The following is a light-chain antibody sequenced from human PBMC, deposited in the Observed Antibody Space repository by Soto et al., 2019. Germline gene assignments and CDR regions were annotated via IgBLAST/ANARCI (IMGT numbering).Light chain of an antibody. J-gene: IGKJ5*01. CDR3: QHRSNWPST. Sequence: IVLTQSPATLSLSPVERATLACRASQSVSCDLAWYRQKRVQAPRLLIYDASNRATGIPARFRGSGSGTDFTLTIPRLEPEDFAVYYCQHRSNWPSTFGQGTRLQIK. V-gene: IGKV3-11*01. CDR2: DAS. CDR1: QSVSCD.